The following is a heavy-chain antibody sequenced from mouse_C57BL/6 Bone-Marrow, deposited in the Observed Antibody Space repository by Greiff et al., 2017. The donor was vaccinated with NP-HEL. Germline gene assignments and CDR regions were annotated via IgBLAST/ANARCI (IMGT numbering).Heavy chain of an antibody. CDR1: GYTFTSYW. D-gene: IGHD1-1*01. V-gene: IGHV1-53*01. Sequence: QVQLQQPGTELVKPGASVKLSCKASGYTFTSYWMHWVKQRPGQGLEWIGNINPSNGGTNYNEKFKSKATLTVDKSSSTAYMQLSSLTSEDSAVYYCARRGHYYGSSTEYFDDWGQGTTLTVSS. CDR2: INPSNGGT. CDR3: ARRGHYYGSSTEYFDD. J-gene: IGHJ2*01.